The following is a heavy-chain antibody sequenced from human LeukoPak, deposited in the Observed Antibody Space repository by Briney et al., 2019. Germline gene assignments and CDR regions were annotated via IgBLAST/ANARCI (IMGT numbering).Heavy chain of an antibody. D-gene: IGHD3-10*01. CDR2: INPNSGGT. J-gene: IGHJ6*03. CDR3: ARDGNIYGSGRGYLDV. CDR1: GYTFTGYY. Sequence: ASVKVSCKASGYTFTGYYMHWVRQAPGQGLEWMGWINPNSGGTNYAQKFQGRVTITRDTSMTTAYMEPSRLRSDDTAVYYCARDGNIYGSGRGYLDVWGKGTTVTVSS. V-gene: IGHV1-2*02.